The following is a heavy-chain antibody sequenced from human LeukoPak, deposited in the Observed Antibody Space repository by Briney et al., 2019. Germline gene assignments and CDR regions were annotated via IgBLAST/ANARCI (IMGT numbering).Heavy chain of an antibody. CDR3: ARGYSSSWHLDY. CDR2: IYTSGST. V-gene: IGHV4-4*07. Sequence: PSETLSLTCTVSSGSISSYYWSWVRQPAGKGLEWIGRIYTSGSTNYNPSLKSRVTMSVDTSKNQFSLKLSSVTAADTAVYYCARGYSSSWHLDYWGQGTLVTVSS. CDR1: SGSISSYY. J-gene: IGHJ4*02. D-gene: IGHD6-13*01.